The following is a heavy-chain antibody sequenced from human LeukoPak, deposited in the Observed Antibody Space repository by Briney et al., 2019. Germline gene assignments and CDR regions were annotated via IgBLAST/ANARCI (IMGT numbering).Heavy chain of an antibody. CDR1: GFTFSSYG. D-gene: IGHD2-2*01. CDR3: ARGIEVVVANGWFDP. V-gene: IGHV3-33*08. Sequence: GGSLRLSCAASGFTFSSYGMHWVRQAPGKGLEWVAVIWYDGSNKYYADSVKGRFTISRDNSKNTLYLQMNSLRAEDTAVYYCARGIEVVVANGWFDPWGQGTLVTVSS. J-gene: IGHJ5*02. CDR2: IWYDGSNK.